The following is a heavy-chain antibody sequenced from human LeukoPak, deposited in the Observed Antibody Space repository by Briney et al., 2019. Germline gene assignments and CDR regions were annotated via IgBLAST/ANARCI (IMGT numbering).Heavy chain of an antibody. V-gene: IGHV3-7*03. CDR1: GFSFSSYW. D-gene: IGHD6-13*01. CDR3: VKEVNEQQLGTEHHYYFDY. Sequence: SGGSLRLSCAASGFSFSSYWMNWVRQAPGKGLEWVANINQIGSEKYYVDSVKGRFTISRDNAKKSLYLQMNSLRAEDTAVYYCVKEVNEQQLGTEHHYYFDYWGQGTLVTVSS. J-gene: IGHJ4*02. CDR2: INQIGSEK.